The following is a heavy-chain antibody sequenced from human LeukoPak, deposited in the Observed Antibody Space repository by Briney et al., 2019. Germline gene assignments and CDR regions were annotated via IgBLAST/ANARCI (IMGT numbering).Heavy chain of an antibody. V-gene: IGHV1-69*13. CDR2: IIPIFGTA. D-gene: IGHD3-22*01. J-gene: IGHJ6*02. Sequence: SVKVSCKASGGTFSSYAISWVRQAPGQGLEWMGGIIPIFGTANYAQKFQGRVTITADESTSTAYMELSSLRSEDTAEYYCARDRTYYDSSGYLDYYGMDVWGQGTTVTVSS. CDR1: GGTFSSYA. CDR3: ARDRTYYDSSGYLDYYGMDV.